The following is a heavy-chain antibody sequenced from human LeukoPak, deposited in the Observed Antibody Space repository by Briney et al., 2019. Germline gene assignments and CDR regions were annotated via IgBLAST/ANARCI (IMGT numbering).Heavy chain of an antibody. Sequence: GGSLRLSCAASGFTFSSYAMSGVRQAPGRGREWVSAISGSGGSTYYADSVTGRFTISRDNSKNTLYLQMNSLRAEDTAVYYCANEVVVAAQPFDYWGQRTLVTVSS. D-gene: IGHD2-15*01. CDR3: ANEVVVAAQPFDY. CDR1: GFTFSSYA. J-gene: IGHJ4*02. CDR2: ISGSGGST. V-gene: IGHV3-23*01.